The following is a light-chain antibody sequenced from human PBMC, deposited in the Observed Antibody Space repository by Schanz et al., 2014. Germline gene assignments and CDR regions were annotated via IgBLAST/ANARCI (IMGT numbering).Light chain of an antibody. CDR3: QSYDSSLSAWV. V-gene: IGLV2-11*01. CDR2: NVS. CDR1: SSDVGSYDY. J-gene: IGLJ3*02. Sequence: QSALIQPPSVSGSPGQSVTISCTGTSSDVGSYDYVSWYQQHPGTVPKPMIYNVSTRPSGVPDRFSGSKSDTSASLAITGLQAEDEADYYCQSYDSSLSAWVFGGGTKVTVL.